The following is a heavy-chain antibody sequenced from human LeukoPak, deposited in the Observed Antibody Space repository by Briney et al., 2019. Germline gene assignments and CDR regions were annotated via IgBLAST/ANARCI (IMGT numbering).Heavy chain of an antibody. D-gene: IGHD2-15*01. CDR2: IYSGGST. J-gene: IGHJ4*02. Sequence: GGSLRLSCAASGFTFSSYSMNWVRQAPGKGLEWVSVIYSGGSTYYADSVKGRFTISRDNSKNTLYLQMNSLRAEDTAVYYCAREMEGMVGPPCLGYWGQGTLVTVSS. CDR1: GFTFSSYS. CDR3: AREMEGMVGPPCLGY. V-gene: IGHV3-53*01.